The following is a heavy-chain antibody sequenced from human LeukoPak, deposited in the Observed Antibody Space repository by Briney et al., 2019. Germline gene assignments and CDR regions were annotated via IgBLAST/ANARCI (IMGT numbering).Heavy chain of an antibody. J-gene: IGHJ5*02. CDR2: MNPNSGNT. D-gene: IGHD2-2*01. CDR1: GYTFTSYD. CDR3: ARRRYCSSTSCYDDPSNEA. V-gene: IGHV1-8*03. Sequence: ASVKVSCTASGYTFTSYDINWVRQATGQGLEWMGWMNPNSGNTGYAQKFQGRVTITRNPSISTAYMELSGLRSEDTAVYYCARRRYCSSTSCYDDPSNEAWGQGTLVTVSS.